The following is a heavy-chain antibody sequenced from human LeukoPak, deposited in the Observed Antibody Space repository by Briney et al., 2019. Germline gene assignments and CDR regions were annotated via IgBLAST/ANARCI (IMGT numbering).Heavy chain of an antibody. V-gene: IGHV4-61*01. J-gene: IGHJ6*02. CDR1: GGSVSSGTYY. CDR2: IYYSGST. CDR3: AGGYDELGYYYGMDV. Sequence: SETLSLTCTVSGGSVSSGTYYWSWIRQPPGKGLEWIGYIYYSGSTNYNPSLKSRVTISVDTSKNQFSLKLSSVTAADTAVYYCAGGYDELGYYYGMDVWGQGTTVTVSS. D-gene: IGHD5-12*01.